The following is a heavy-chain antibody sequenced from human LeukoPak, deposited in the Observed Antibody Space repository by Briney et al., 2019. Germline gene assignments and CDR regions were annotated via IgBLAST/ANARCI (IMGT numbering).Heavy chain of an antibody. CDR1: GFNFSSYG. J-gene: IGHJ4*02. CDR3: ARVYPTIAAAGYFDY. D-gene: IGHD6-13*01. V-gene: IGHV3-NL1*01. Sequence: GGSLRLSCAASGFNFSSYGMHWVRQAPGKGLEWVSVIYSGGSTYYADSVKGRFTISRDNSKNTLYLQMNSLRAEDTAVYYCARVYPTIAAAGYFDYWGQGTLVTVSS. CDR2: IYSGGST.